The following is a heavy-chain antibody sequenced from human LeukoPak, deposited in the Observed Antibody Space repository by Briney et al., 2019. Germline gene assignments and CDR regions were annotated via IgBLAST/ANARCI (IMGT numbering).Heavy chain of an antibody. D-gene: IGHD5-18*01. J-gene: IGHJ4*02. V-gene: IGHV1-46*01. CDR3: ATVATTMGVYVDY. Sequence: ASVKVSCKASGYTFIHDHVHWVRQAPGQGLEWMGILNPSGGNTIYAPKFQGRLTMTRDTSTTTVYMELSSLRSEDTAVYYCATVATTMGVYVDYRGQGTLVTVSS. CDR2: LNPSGGNT. CDR1: GYTFIHDH.